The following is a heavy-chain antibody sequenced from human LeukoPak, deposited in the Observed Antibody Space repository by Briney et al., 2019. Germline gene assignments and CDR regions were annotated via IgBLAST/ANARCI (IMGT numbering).Heavy chain of an antibody. D-gene: IGHD5-18*01. J-gene: IGHJ4*02. CDR2: IYNSGST. V-gene: IGHV4-61*01. CDR1: GGSVSSGIYY. CDR3: ARAGTAMVTVDY. Sequence: SETLSLTCNVSGGSVSSGIYYWSWIRQPPGKGLEWIGYIYNSGSTNYNPSLKSRVTISVDTSKNQFSLKLSSVTAADTAVYYCARAGTAMVTVDYWGQGTLVTVSS.